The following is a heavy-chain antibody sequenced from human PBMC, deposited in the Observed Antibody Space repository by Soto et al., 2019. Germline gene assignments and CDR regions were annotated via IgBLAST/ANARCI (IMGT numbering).Heavy chain of an antibody. V-gene: IGHV5-51*01. CDR2: IYPGDSDT. CDR1: GYSFTSYW. J-gene: IGHJ4*02. CDR3: ARLYDSSGYYFFPQDYYFDY. D-gene: IGHD3-22*01. Sequence: PGESLKISCKGSGYSFTSYWIGWVRQMPGKGLEWMGIIYPGDSDTRYSPSFQGQVTISADKSISTAYLQWSSLKASDTAMYYCARLYDSSGYYFFPQDYYFDYWGQGTLVTVSS.